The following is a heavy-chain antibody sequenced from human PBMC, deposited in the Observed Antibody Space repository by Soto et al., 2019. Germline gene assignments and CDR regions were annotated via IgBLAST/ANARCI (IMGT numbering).Heavy chain of an antibody. CDR3: ARDPVGILTGYSPFTSGMDV. CDR1: GFTFSSYG. CDR2: IWYDGSNK. Sequence: GGSLRLSCAASGFTFSSYGMHWVRQAPGKGLEWVAVIWYDGSNKYYADSVKGRFTISRDNSKNTLYLQMNSLRAEDTAVYYCARDPVGILTGYSPFTSGMDVWGQGTTVTVSS. V-gene: IGHV3-33*01. J-gene: IGHJ6*02. D-gene: IGHD3-9*01.